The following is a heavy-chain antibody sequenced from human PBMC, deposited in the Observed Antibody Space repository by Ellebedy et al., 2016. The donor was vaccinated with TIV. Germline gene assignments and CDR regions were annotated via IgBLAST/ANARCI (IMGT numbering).Heavy chain of an antibody. CDR1: RIAFDLYG. CDR3: ARDRGYRSSLYYYYNMDV. V-gene: IGHV3-30*03. D-gene: IGHD1-1*01. J-gene: IGHJ6*03. CDR2: ISFDGGNQ. Sequence: GESLKISXVASRIAFDLYGMHWVRQAPGRGLEWVAVISFDGGNQYYADSVQGRFTISRDNSKNTLYLQMNSLRGEDTAVYYCARDRGYRSSLYYYYNMDVWGKGTTVTVSS.